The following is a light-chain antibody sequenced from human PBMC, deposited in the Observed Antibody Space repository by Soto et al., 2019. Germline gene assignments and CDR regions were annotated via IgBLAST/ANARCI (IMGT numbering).Light chain of an antibody. CDR3: QQRSTPT. Sequence: EIVLTQSPATLSLSPGERATLSCRASQSVSSYLAWYQPKPGQAPRLLIYDASNRATGIPARFSGSGSGTDFTLTISSLEPEDFAVYYCQQRSTPTFGGGTKVEIK. J-gene: IGKJ4*01. CDR2: DAS. V-gene: IGKV3-11*01. CDR1: QSVSSY.